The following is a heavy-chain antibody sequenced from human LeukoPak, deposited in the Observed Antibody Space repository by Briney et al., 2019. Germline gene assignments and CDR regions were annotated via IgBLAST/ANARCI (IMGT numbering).Heavy chain of an antibody. D-gene: IGHD6-6*01. CDR3: ARDLWGSSSSELASFDY. CDR1: GFRFDDYG. CDR2: INWNGGST. Sequence: GGSLRLSCAASGFRFDDYGMSWVRRAPGKGLEWVSGINWNGGSTSYADSVKGRFTISRDNAKNSVYLQMNSLRADDTAFYYCARDLWGSSSSELASFDYWGQGTLVTVSS. V-gene: IGHV3-20*04. J-gene: IGHJ4*02.